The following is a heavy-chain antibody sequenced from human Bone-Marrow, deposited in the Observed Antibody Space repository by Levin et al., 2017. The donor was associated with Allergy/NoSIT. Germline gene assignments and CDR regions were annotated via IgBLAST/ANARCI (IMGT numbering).Heavy chain of an antibody. D-gene: IGHD2-21*02. CDR3: ARGTSLRFFDS. Sequence: SVKVSCKASGGTFSTYGFYWVRQAPGQGLEWMGGILPVFGKTHDSQRFQGRVTMTADESTTTVYMELSGLTFDDTAIYYCARGTSLRFFDSWGQGTLVTVSS. CDR1: GGTFSTYG. CDR2: ILPVFGKT. V-gene: IGHV1-69*13. J-gene: IGHJ4*02.